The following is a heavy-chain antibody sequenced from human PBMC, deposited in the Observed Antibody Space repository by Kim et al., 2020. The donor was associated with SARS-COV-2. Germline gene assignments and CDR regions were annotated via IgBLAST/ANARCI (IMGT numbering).Heavy chain of an antibody. CDR2: IKSKTDGGTT. J-gene: IGHJ4*02. V-gene: IGHV3-15*01. D-gene: IGHD3-3*01. CDR1: GFTFSNAW. Sequence: GGSLRLSCAASGFTFSNAWMSWVRQAPGKGLEWVGHIKSKTDGGTTDYAAPVKGRFTISRDDSKNTLYLQMNSVKTDDTAVYYCTTEKRDYDFRNTYVSGVDSWGQGTLVTVSS. CDR3: TTEKRDYDFRNTYVSGVDS.